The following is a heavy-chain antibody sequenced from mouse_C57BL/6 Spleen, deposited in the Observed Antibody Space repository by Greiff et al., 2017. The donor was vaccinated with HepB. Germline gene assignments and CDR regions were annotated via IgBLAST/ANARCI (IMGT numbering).Heavy chain of an antibody. CDR2: IYPGSGST. V-gene: IGHV1-55*01. J-gene: IGHJ4*01. CDR1: GYTFTSYW. CDR3: ARPYSPYAMDY. Sequence: QVHVKQPGAELVKPGASVKMSCKASGYTFTSYWITWVKQRPGQGLEWIGDIYPGSGSTNYNEKFKSKATLTVDTSSSTAYMQLSSLTSEDSAVYYCARPYSPYAMDYWGQGTSVTVSS. D-gene: IGHD2-12*01.